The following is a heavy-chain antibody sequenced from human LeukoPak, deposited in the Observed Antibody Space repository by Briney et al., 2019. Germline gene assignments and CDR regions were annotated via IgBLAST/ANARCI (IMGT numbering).Heavy chain of an antibody. CDR1: GFTVSSNY. J-gene: IGHJ4*02. V-gene: IGHV3-66*01. CDR3: ARDPYYGSGFDY. D-gene: IGHD3-10*01. Sequence: GGSLRLSCAASGFTVSSNYMSWVRQAPGKGLEWVSVIYSGGSTYYADSVKGRFTISGDNSKNTLYLQMNSLRAEDTAVYYCARDPYYGSGFDYWGQGTLVTVSS. CDR2: IYSGGST.